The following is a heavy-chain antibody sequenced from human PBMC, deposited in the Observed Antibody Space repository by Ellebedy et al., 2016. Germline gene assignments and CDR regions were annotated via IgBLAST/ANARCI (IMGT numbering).Heavy chain of an antibody. CDR1: GFTFSSYN. CDR3: ARDDYGDSFDY. J-gene: IGHJ4*02. V-gene: IGHV3-21*01. CDR2: ISSSSSYI. D-gene: IGHD4-17*01. Sequence: GESLKISCAASGFTFSSYNMSWIRQAPGKGLEWVSSISSSSSYIYYADSVKGRFTISRDNAKNSLYLQMNSLRAEDTAVYYCARDDYGDSFDYWGQGTLVTVSS.